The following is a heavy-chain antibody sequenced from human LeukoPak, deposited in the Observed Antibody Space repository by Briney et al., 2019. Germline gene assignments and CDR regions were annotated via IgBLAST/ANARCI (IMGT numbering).Heavy chain of an antibody. D-gene: IGHD2-2*01. CDR3: ARDLVPAAPYYYYYGMDV. J-gene: IGHJ6*02. CDR2: ISSSSSTI. CDR1: GFIFSSYA. V-gene: IGHV3-48*02. Sequence: GGSLRLSCVASGFIFSSYAMTWVRQAPGKGLEWVSYISSSSSTIYYADSVKGRFTISRDNAKNSLYLQMNSLRDEDTAVYYCARDLVPAAPYYYYYGMDVWGQGTTVTVSS.